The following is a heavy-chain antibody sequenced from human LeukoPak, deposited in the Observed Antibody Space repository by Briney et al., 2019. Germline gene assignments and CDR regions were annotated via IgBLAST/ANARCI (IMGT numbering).Heavy chain of an antibody. CDR1: GFTFSDYY. Sequence: PGGSLRLSCAASGFTFSDYYMSWIRQAPGKGLEWASAVSSDGINTYYTDSLKGRFTISRDNSKNTVFLRMHSLTAEDTAVYYCAKPFGFLEWLYGGYFDSWGQGTLVTVSS. J-gene: IGHJ4*02. CDR2: VSSDGINT. V-gene: IGHV3-11*01. D-gene: IGHD3-3*01. CDR3: AKPFGFLEWLYGGYFDS.